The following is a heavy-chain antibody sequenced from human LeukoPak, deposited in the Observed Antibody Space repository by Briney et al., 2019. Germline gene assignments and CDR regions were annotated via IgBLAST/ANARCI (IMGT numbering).Heavy chain of an antibody. Sequence: GASVKVSCKASGYTFTSYAMHWVRQAPGQRLEWMGWINAGNGNTKYSQEFQGRVTITRDTSASTAYMELSSLRSEDMAVYYCARGVYYDSSGFFFDYWGQGTLVTVSS. CDR1: GYTFTSYA. D-gene: IGHD3-22*01. CDR2: INAGNGNT. J-gene: IGHJ4*02. CDR3: ARGVYYDSSGFFFDY. V-gene: IGHV1-3*03.